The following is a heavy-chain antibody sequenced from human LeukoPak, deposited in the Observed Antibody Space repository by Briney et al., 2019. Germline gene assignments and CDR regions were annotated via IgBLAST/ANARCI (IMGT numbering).Heavy chain of an antibody. J-gene: IGHJ4*02. V-gene: IGHV1-2*06. CDR2: INPNSGGT. Sequence: ATVKVSCKASGYTFTGYYMHWVRQAPGQGLEWVGRINPNSGGTNYAQKFQGRVTMTRDTPISTAYMELSRLRYDDTAVYYCARDRGVWAYDYWGQGTLVTVSS. CDR3: ARDRGVWAYDY. D-gene: IGHD2-8*02. CDR1: GYTFTGYY.